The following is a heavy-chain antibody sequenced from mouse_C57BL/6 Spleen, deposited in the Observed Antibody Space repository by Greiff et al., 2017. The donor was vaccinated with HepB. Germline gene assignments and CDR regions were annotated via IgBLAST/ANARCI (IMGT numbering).Heavy chain of an antibody. J-gene: IGHJ2*01. CDR3: AREDYGYDY. D-gene: IGHD2-2*01. CDR2: ISYDGNN. Sequence: ESGPGLVKPSPSLSLSCSVTGYSITSGYYGNWIRQFPGNILELMGYISYDGNNNYNPSFKNRISITSDTYKNQLFLKLNSVTTEDTATYDGAREDYGYDYWGQGTTLTVSS. CDR1: GYSITSGYY. V-gene: IGHV3-6*01.